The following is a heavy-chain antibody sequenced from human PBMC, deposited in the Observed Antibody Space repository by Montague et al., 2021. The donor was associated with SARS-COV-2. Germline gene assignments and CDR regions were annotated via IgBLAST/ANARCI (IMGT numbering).Heavy chain of an antibody. CDR2: IDWDDDK. Sequence: PALVKPTQTLTLTCAFSGFSLSTDGMCVSWIRQPPGKALEWLARIDWDDDKRYSPSLKSRLTITKDTSKNQVVLTMTNMDPVDTATYYCAHRRGLLLSDAFDIWGQGTMVTVSS. CDR3: AHRRGLLLSDAFDI. V-gene: IGHV2-5*08. CDR1: GFSLSTDGMC. J-gene: IGHJ3*02. D-gene: IGHD1-26*01.